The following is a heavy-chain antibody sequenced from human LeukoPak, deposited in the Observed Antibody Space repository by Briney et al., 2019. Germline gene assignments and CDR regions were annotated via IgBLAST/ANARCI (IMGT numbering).Heavy chain of an antibody. J-gene: IGHJ4*02. CDR2: VSAYNGNT. V-gene: IGHV1-18*01. CDR3: AADERRQIAAPGLGSDY. D-gene: IGHD6-13*01. Sequence: ASVKVSCKASGYTFTSYGISSVRQAPGQGIEWMGWVSAYNGNTNYAQKLQGRVTMTTDTSTSTAYMELRSLRSDDTAVYYCAADERRQIAAPGLGSDYWGQGTVVTVSS. CDR1: GYTFTSYG.